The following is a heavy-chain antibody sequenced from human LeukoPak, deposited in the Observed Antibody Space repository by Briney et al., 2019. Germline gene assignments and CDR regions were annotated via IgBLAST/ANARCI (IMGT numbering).Heavy chain of an antibody. V-gene: IGHV4-59*08. CDR3: ARGSSGWYGSFDY. CDR1: GGSISSYY. D-gene: IGHD6-19*01. Sequence: PSETLSLTCIVSGGSISSYYWSWIRQPPEKGLEWIGYSYDRGNTNYNPSLKSRVTISVDTSKSQVSLNLRSVTAADTAVYYCARGSSGWYGSFDYWGQGTLVTVSS. CDR2: SYDRGNT. J-gene: IGHJ4*02.